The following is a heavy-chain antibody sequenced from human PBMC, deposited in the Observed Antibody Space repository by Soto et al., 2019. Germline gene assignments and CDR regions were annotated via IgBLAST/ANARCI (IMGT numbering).Heavy chain of an antibody. D-gene: IGHD3-22*01. Sequence: GGSLRLSCAASGFTFSTYGMSWVRQAPGKGLEWVSTISGSGGSTYYADSVKGRFTISRDNSKNTLYLQMNSLRAEDTAVYYCAKYYYESSGYYFYQKPFDYWGQGT. CDR1: GFTFSTYG. CDR2: ISGSGGST. J-gene: IGHJ4*02. V-gene: IGHV3-23*01. CDR3: AKYYYESSGYYFYQKPFDY.